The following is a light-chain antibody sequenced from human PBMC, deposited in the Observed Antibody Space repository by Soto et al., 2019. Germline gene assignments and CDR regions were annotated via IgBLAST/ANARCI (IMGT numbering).Light chain of an antibody. CDR2: DVT. V-gene: IGLV2-11*01. J-gene: IGLJ1*01. CDR1: SSDVGGYNY. Sequence: QSALAQPRSVSGSAGQSVTISCTGTSSDVGGYNYVSWYQQHPGKAPKLMIYDVTTRPSGVPDRFSGSKSGNTASLTISGLQAEDEADYYCSSHAGSSVVFGTGTKVTVL. CDR3: SSHAGSSVV.